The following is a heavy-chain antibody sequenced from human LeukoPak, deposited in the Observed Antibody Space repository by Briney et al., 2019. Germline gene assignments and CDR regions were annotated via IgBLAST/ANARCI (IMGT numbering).Heavy chain of an antibody. CDR1: GYTFTNYG. CDR2: ISTYNGNT. Sequence: ASVKVSCKASGYTFTNYGISWVRQAPGQGPEWMGWISTYNGNTNYAQKLQDRVTMTTDTSTSTAYMELRSLRSDDTAVYYCARGWGGDIVVVPAVGWFDPWGQGTLVTVSS. D-gene: IGHD2-2*01. J-gene: IGHJ5*02. V-gene: IGHV1-18*01. CDR3: ARGWGGDIVVVPAVGWFDP.